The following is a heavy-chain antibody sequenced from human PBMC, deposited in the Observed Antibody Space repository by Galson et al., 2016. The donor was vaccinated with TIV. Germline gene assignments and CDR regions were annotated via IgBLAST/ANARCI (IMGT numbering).Heavy chain of an antibody. CDR2: IGYDGTTK. Sequence: SLRLSCAVSGFSLKDYGTHWVRQAPGKGLEWVAVIGYDGTTKYYADSVNGRVTISRDTSTNTLSLRMDSLIGEDTAMYYCAGSAAFGTRLWYVFDYWGQGSMVTVSS. V-gene: IGHV3-33*01. J-gene: IGHJ4*02. CDR3: AGSAAFGTRLWYVFDY. D-gene: IGHD3-3*02. CDR1: GFSLKDYG.